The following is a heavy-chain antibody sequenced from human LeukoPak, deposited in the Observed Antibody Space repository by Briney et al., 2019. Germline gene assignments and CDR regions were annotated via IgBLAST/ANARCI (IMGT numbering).Heavy chain of an antibody. CDR1: GYTFTSYY. CDR2: IKPYSGST. CDR3: ARGAVSTAGGVDV. Sequence: ASVKVSRKASGYTFTSYYMHWVRQAPGQGLEWMGIIKPYSGSTNYAQKFQGRLTMTRDTSTSTVYMELTSLRSDDTAVYYCARGAVSTAGGVDVWGKGTTVTVSS. J-gene: IGHJ6*04. V-gene: IGHV1-46*01. D-gene: IGHD1-14*01.